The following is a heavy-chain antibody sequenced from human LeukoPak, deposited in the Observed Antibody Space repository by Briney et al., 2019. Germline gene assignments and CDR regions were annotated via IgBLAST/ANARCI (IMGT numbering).Heavy chain of an antibody. J-gene: IGHJ4*02. CDR3: ARYNGGSSWCFDY. CDR1: GYSFTSYW. CDR2: IYPGDSDT. V-gene: IGHV5-51*01. D-gene: IGHD6-13*01. Sequence: GESLKISCKGSGYSFTSYWIGWVRQMPGKGLEWIGIIYPGDSDTRYSPSFQGQVTISADKSISTAYLQGSSLKASDTAMYYCARYNGGSSWCFDYWGQGTLVTVSS.